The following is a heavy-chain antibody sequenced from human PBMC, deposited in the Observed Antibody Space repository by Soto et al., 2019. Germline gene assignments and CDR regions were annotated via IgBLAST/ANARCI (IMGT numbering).Heavy chain of an antibody. J-gene: IGHJ6*02. Sequence: GGSLRLSCAASGFTFSSYGMHWVRQAPGKGLEWVAVISYDGSNKYYADSVKGRFTISRDNSKNTLYLQMNSLRAEDTAVYYCAKGYYVFWCGIPPGSGIDVWGQGTTVTVSS. CDR2: ISYDGSNK. D-gene: IGHD3-3*01. V-gene: IGHV3-30*18. CDR1: GFTFSSYG. CDR3: AKGYYVFWCGIPPGSGIDV.